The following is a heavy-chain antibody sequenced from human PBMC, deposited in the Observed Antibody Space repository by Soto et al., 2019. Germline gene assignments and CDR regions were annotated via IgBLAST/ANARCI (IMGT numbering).Heavy chain of an antibody. J-gene: IGHJ4*02. V-gene: IGHV3-30-3*01. CDR1: GFTFSSYA. CDR2: ISYDGSNK. D-gene: IGHD6-6*01. Sequence: QVQLVESGGGVVQPGRSLRLSCAASGFTFSSYAMHWVRQAPGKGLEWVAVISYDGSNKYYADSVKGRFTISRDNSKNTLYLQMNSLRAEDTAVYYCARSSSSSWISDYWGQGTLVTVSS. CDR3: ARSSSSSWISDY.